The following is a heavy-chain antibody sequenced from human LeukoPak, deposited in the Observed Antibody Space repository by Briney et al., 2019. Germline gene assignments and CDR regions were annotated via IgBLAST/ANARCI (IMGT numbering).Heavy chain of an antibody. CDR2: FDPEDGET. V-gene: IGHV1-24*01. D-gene: IGHD5-24*01. CDR3: ATDPGRDGYNGYYFDY. CDR1: GYTLTELS. J-gene: IGHJ4*02. Sequence: ASVKVSCKVSGYTLTELSMHWVRQAPGKGLEWMGGFDPEDGETIHAQKFQGRVTMTEDTSTDTAYMELSSLRSEDTAVYYCATDPGRDGYNGYYFDYWGQGTLVTVSS.